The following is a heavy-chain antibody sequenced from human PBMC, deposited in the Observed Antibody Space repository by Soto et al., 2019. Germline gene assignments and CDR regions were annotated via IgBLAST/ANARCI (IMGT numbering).Heavy chain of an antibody. Sequence: LQTLSVTWTVSGGSISSGGYHCSRIRQHPGKGLEWIGYIYYSGTAYYNPSLKRRVTISVDTSKNQFSLKLFSVTAADTAVYYCASHTVFTGLDYNSGMAVWGKGTTVTVSP. CDR1: GGSISSGGYH. CDR3: ASHTVFTGLDYNSGMAV. J-gene: IGHJ6*04. V-gene: IGHV4-31*02. D-gene: IGHD3-9*01. CDR2: IYYSGTA.